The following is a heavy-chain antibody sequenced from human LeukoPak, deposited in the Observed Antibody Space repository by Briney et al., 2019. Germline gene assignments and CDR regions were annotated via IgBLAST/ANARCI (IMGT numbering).Heavy chain of an antibody. V-gene: IGHV3-23*01. Sequence: GGSLRLSCAASGFTFSSYAMSWVRQAPGKGLEWVSAISGSGGSTYYVDSVKGRFTISRDNSKNTLYLQMNSLRAEDTAVYYCAKSAKGTTVTTSDYWGQGTLVTVSS. CDR3: AKSAKGTTVTTSDY. J-gene: IGHJ4*02. CDR2: ISGSGGST. CDR1: GFTFSSYA. D-gene: IGHD4-17*01.